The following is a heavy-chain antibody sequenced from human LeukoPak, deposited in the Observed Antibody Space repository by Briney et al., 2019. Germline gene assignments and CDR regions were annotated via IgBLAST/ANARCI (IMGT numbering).Heavy chain of an antibody. V-gene: IGHV3-48*04. CDR1: GFTFSSYS. J-gene: IGHJ5*02. Sequence: GGSLRLSCAASGFTFSSYSMNWVRHAPGKGLEWLSYISTSSSTIHYADSVKGRFTISRDNDKSSLYLQMNSLRAEDTAVYYCARDYWDTYNWFDPWGQGTLVTVSS. CDR2: ISTSSSTI. D-gene: IGHD2-8*02. CDR3: ARDYWDTYNWFDP.